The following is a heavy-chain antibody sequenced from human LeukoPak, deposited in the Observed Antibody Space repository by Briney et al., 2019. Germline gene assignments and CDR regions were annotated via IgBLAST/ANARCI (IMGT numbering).Heavy chain of an antibody. V-gene: IGHV1-2*02. CDR1: GYTFTGYY. D-gene: IGHD3-10*01. CDR3: ARGVLWFGEFIDY. Sequence: ASVKVSCKASGYTFTGYYMHWVRQAPGQGLEWMAWINPNSGGTNYAQKFQGRVTMTRDASISTAYMELSRLRSDDTAVYYCARGVLWFGEFIDYWGQGTLVTVSS. J-gene: IGHJ4*02. CDR2: INPNSGGT.